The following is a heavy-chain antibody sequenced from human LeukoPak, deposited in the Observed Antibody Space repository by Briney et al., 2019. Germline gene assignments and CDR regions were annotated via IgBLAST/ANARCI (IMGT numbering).Heavy chain of an antibody. CDR2: INQDGSEK. J-gene: IGHJ4*02. CDR3: ARDKAYGDSEDY. Sequence: PGGSLRLSCAASGFTFNIYWMSWVRQAPGKGLEWVANINQDGSEKYCVDSVKGRFTISRDNAKNSLYLHMNSPRAEDTAVYYCARDKAYGDSEDYWGQGTLVTVSS. D-gene: IGHD4-17*01. V-gene: IGHV3-7*05. CDR1: GFTFNIYW.